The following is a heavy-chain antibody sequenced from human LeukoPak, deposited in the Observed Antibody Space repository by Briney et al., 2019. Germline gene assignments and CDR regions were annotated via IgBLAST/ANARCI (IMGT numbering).Heavy chain of an antibody. CDR2: IKHSGST. CDR3: ARGNIVVVIAATRFDP. Sequence: PSETLSLTCAVYGGSFSGYYWGWIRQPPGKGLKWIGEIKHSGSTNYNPSLKSQVTISVDTSTNQFSLHMSSVPAADTAVYYCARGNIVVVIAATRFDPWGQGTLVTVSP. V-gene: IGHV4-34*01. J-gene: IGHJ5*02. D-gene: IGHD2-15*01. CDR1: GGSFSGYY.